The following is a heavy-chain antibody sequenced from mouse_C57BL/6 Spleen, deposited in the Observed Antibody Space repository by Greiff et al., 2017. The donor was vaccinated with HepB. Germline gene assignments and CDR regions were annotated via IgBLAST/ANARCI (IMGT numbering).Heavy chain of an antibody. V-gene: IGHV1-19*01. Sequence: VQLQQSGPVLVKPGASVKMSCKASGYTFTDYYMNWVKQSHGKSLEWIGVINPYNGGTSYNQKFKGKATLTVDKSSSTAYMELNSLTSEDSAVYYCARGDYSNYLDYWGQGTTLTVSS. J-gene: IGHJ2*01. CDR2: INPYNGGT. CDR3: ARGDYSNYLDY. D-gene: IGHD2-5*01. CDR1: GYTFTDYY.